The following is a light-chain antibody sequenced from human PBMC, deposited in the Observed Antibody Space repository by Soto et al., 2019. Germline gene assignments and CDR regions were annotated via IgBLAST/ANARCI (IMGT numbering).Light chain of an antibody. Sequence: EIVMTQSPATLSVSPGERATLSCKASQSVNFNLAWYQQKPGQAPRLLMYGASTRAAAIPARCSGSGSGTEFTLTISSLESEDFAIYYCQQYSNWPTFGQGTKVEIK. CDR3: QQYSNWPT. CDR2: GAS. V-gene: IGKV3-15*01. CDR1: QSVNFN. J-gene: IGKJ1*01.